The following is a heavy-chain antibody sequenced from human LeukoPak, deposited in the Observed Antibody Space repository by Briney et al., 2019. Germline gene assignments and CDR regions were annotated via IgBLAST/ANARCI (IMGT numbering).Heavy chain of an antibody. Sequence: GGSLRLSCAASGFTFSSCSMNWVRQAPGKGLEWVSSISSSSSYIYYADSVKGRFTISRDNAKNSLYLQMNSLRAEDTAVYYCARDDHFDYDFWSGYFSSGFEEKYYFDYWGQGTLVTVSS. J-gene: IGHJ4*02. CDR2: ISSSSSYI. D-gene: IGHD3-3*01. CDR3: ARDDHFDYDFWSGYFSSGFEEKYYFDY. V-gene: IGHV3-21*01. CDR1: GFTFSSCS.